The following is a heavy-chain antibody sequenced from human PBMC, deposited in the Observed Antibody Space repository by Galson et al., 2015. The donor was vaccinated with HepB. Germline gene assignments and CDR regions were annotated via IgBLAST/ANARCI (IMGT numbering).Heavy chain of an antibody. CDR1: GFTFSSYG. V-gene: IGHV3-30*02. CDR2: IRYDGSNK. CDR3: AKDRVGGYSGYDYGRYFDY. J-gene: IGHJ4*02. Sequence: SLRLSCAASGFTFSSYGMHWVRQAPGKGLEWVAFIRYDGSNKYYADSVKGRFTISRDNSKNTLYLQMNSLRAEDTAVYYCAKDRVGGYSGYDYGRYFDYWGQGTLVTVSS. D-gene: IGHD5-12*01.